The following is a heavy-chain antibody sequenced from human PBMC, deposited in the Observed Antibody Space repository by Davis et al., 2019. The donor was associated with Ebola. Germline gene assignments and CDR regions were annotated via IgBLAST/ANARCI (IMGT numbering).Heavy chain of an antibody. CDR3: ARGFLRDGFDI. CDR2: TYYRSKWYN. Sequence: HSQTLSLTCAISGDSVSGNSGAWNWLRQSPSRGLEWLGRTYYRSKWYNDHAESVKSRITINPDTSKNQFSLQLNSVTPEDTAVYYCARGFLRDGFDIWGQGTMITVSS. CDR1: GDSVSGNSGA. J-gene: IGHJ3*02. V-gene: IGHV6-1*01. D-gene: IGHD3-3*01.